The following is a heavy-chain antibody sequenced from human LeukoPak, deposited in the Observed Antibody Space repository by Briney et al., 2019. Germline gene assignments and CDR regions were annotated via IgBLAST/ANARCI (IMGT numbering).Heavy chain of an antibody. CDR3: ARGGWAYCGGDCYPIDY. CDR2: ISSSSSYI. Sequence: GGSLRLSCAASGFTFSSYSMNWVRQAPGKGLEWVSSISSSSSYIYYADSVKGRFTISRDNAKNSLYLQMNRLRAEDTAVYYCARGGWAYCGGDCYPIDYWGQGTLVTVSS. D-gene: IGHD2-21*02. CDR1: GFTFSSYS. V-gene: IGHV3-21*01. J-gene: IGHJ4*02.